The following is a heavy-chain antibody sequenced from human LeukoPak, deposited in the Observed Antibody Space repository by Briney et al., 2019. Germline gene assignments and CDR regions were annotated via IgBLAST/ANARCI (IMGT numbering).Heavy chain of an antibody. CDR3: ARARHSGYERYQYYFDY. V-gene: IGHV3-74*01. J-gene: IGHJ4*02. D-gene: IGHD5-12*01. CDR1: GFTFSSYW. CDR2: INSDGSST. Sequence: TGGSLRLSCAASGFTFSSYWMHWVRQAPGKGLVWVSRINSDGSSTNYADSVKGRFTISRDNAKNTLYLQMNSLRAEDTAVYYCARARHSGYERYQYYFDYWGQGTLVTVSS.